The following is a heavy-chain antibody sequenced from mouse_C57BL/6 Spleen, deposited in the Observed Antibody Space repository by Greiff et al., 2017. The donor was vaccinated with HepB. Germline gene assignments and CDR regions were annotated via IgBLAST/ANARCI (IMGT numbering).Heavy chain of an antibody. CDR2: IDPETGGT. V-gene: IGHV1-15*01. Sequence: QVQLQQSGAELVRPGASVTLSCKASGYTFTDYEMHWVKQTPVHGLEWIGAIDPETGGTAYNQKFKGKAILTADKSSSTAYMELRSLTSEDSAVYYWTRGPDSSGYVWFAYWGQGTLVTVSA. J-gene: IGHJ3*01. CDR1: GYTFTDYE. CDR3: TRGPDSSGYVWFAY. D-gene: IGHD3-2*02.